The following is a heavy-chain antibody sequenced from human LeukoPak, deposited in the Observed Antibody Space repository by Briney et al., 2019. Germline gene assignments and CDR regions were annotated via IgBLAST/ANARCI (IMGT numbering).Heavy chain of an antibody. J-gene: IGHJ4*02. CDR3: TTDVTIFGVVIDY. CDR1: GFTFSNAW. Sequence: GGSLRLSCAASGFTFSNAWMSWVRQAPGKGLEWVGRIKSKTDGGTTDYAAPVKGRSTISRDDSKNTLYLQMNSLKTEDTAVYYCTTDVTIFGVVIDYWGQGTLVTVSS. D-gene: IGHD3-3*01. CDR2: IKSKTDGGTT. V-gene: IGHV3-15*01.